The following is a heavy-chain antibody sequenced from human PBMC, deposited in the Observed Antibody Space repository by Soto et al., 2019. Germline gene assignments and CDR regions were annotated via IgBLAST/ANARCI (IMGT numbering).Heavy chain of an antibody. J-gene: IGHJ4*02. CDR2: IYYSGST. D-gene: IGHD2-2*01. CDR1: GGSISSGGYY. V-gene: IGHV4-31*03. Sequence: QVQLQESGPGLVKPSQTLSLTCTVSGGSISSGGYYWSWIRQHPGKGLEWIGYIYYSGSTYYDPSLKSRLTISVDTSKIQFSLKLSSVTAADTAVYYCASTDIVLVPAAIHFDYWGQGTLVTVSS. CDR3: ASTDIVLVPAAIHFDY.